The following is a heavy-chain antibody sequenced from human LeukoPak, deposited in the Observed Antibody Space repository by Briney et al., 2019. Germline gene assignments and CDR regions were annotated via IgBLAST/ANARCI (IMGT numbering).Heavy chain of an antibody. CDR1: GFTFSSYA. Sequence: GGSLRLSCAASGFTFSSYAMSWVRQAPGKGLEWVSAISGSGGSTYYADSVKGRFTISRDNSKNTLYLQMNSLRAEDTAVYYCAKVARPYDFRSGPFGYWGQGTLVTVSS. V-gene: IGHV3-23*01. D-gene: IGHD3-3*01. CDR3: AKVARPYDFRSGPFGY. CDR2: ISGSGGST. J-gene: IGHJ4*02.